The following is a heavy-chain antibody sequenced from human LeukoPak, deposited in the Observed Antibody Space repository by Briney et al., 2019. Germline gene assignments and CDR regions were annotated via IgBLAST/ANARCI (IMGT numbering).Heavy chain of an antibody. D-gene: IGHD6-13*01. CDR2: INPSGGST. Sequence: ASVKVSCKASGYTFTSYYMHWVRQAPGQGLEWMGIINPSGGSTSYAQKSQGRVTMTRDTSTSTVYMELSSLRSEDTAVYYCARDRTPGYSSSWSIPYYYYYGMDVWGQGTTVTVSS. CDR3: ARDRTPGYSSSWSIPYYYYYGMDV. J-gene: IGHJ6*02. CDR1: GYTFTSYY. V-gene: IGHV1-46*01.